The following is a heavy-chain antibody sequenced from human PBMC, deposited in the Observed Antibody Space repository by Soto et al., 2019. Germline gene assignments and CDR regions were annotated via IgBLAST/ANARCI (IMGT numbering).Heavy chain of an antibody. CDR1: GGSISSGGYY. J-gene: IGHJ4*02. CDR3: ARAYGSGSYSFDY. CDR2: IYYSWST. V-gene: IGHV4-31*03. D-gene: IGHD3-10*01. Sequence: QVQLQESGPGLVKPSQTLSLTCTVSGGSISSGGYYWSWIRQHPGKGLEWIGYIYYSWSTYYNTSHKSRVTISVDTSKNQFSLKLSSVTAADTAVYYCARAYGSGSYSFDYWGQGTLVTVSS.